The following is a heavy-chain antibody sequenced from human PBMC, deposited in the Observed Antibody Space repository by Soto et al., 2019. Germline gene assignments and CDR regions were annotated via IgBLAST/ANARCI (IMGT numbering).Heavy chain of an antibody. CDR1: GFTFSSYG. J-gene: IGHJ6*02. CDR2: ISYDGSNK. D-gene: IGHD6-19*01. V-gene: IGHV3-30*18. CDR3: AKSPYRSGWYEVFGYYYGMDV. Sequence: GGSLRLSCAASGFTFSSYGMHWVRQAPGKGLEWVAVISYDGSNKYYADSVKGRFTISRDNSKNTLYLQMNSLRAEDTAVYYCAKSPYRSGWYEVFGYYYGMDVWGQGTTVTVSS.